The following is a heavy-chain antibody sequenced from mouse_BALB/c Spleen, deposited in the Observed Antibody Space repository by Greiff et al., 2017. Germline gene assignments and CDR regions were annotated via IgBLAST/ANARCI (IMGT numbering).Heavy chain of an antibody. V-gene: IGHV1S81*02. Sequence: QVQLQQPGAELVKPGASVKLSCKASGYTFTSYWMHWVKQRPGQGLEWIGEINPSNGRTNYNEKFKSKATLTVDKSSSTAYMQLSSLTSEDSAVYYCASYGSSPYYAMDYWGQGTSGTVSS. CDR2: INPSNGRT. J-gene: IGHJ4*01. CDR1: GYTFTSYW. D-gene: IGHD1-1*01. CDR3: ASYGSSPYYAMDY.